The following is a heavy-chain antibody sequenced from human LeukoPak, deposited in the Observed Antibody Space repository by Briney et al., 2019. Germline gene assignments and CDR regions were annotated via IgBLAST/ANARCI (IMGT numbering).Heavy chain of an antibody. V-gene: IGHV4-30-4*01. CDR2: IYYSGTT. Sequence: SETPSLTCTVSGGSISSGADYWNWIRQPPGKGLEWIGYIYYSGTTYYNPSLKSRVTISVDTSKNQFSLMLSSVTAADTAVYYCARGLTGIDYWGQGTLVTVSS. CDR1: GGSISSGADY. CDR3: ARGLTGIDY. J-gene: IGHJ4*02. D-gene: IGHD3-9*01.